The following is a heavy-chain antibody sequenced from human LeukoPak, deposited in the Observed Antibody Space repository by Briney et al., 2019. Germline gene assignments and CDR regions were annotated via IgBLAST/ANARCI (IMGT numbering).Heavy chain of an antibody. Sequence: SETLSLTCTVSGGSISSSSYYWGWIRQPPGKGLEWIGSIYYSGSTYYNPSLESRVTISVDTSKNRFSLKLSSVTAADTAVYYCASVNSSGGTFDYWGQGTLVTVSS. CDR2: IYYSGST. CDR3: ASVNSSGGTFDY. D-gene: IGHD6-19*01. CDR1: GGSISSSSYY. V-gene: IGHV4-39*01. J-gene: IGHJ4*02.